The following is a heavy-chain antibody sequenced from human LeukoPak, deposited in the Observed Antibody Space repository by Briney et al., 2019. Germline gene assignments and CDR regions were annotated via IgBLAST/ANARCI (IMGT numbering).Heavy chain of an antibody. Sequence: GGSLRLSCAASAFIFRSYGMHWVRQAPGKGLEWVAYIQYDGSNEQYADSVKGRFSISRDSSKNILYLQMNSVRVEDTAVHYCAKDRCSNGVGCYYYYMDVWGKGTTVTISS. CDR2: IQYDGSNE. D-gene: IGHD2-8*01. CDR1: AFIFRSYG. J-gene: IGHJ6*03. CDR3: AKDRCSNGVGCYYYYMDV. V-gene: IGHV3-30*02.